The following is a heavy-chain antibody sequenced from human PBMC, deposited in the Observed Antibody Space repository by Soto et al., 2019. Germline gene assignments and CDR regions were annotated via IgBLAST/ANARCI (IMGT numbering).Heavy chain of an antibody. Sequence: QVQLVQSGAEVKKPGSSVKVSCKASGGTFSSYAISWVRQAPGQGLEWMGGIIPIFGTANYAQKLQGRVTITAXXXXSTXXXEXSSLRSEDTAVYYCARVDNWNYGYYYYGMDVWGQGTTFTVSS. D-gene: IGHD1-7*01. J-gene: IGHJ6*02. CDR2: IIPIFGTA. V-gene: IGHV1-69*01. CDR1: GGTFSSYA. CDR3: ARVDNWNYGYYYYGMDV.